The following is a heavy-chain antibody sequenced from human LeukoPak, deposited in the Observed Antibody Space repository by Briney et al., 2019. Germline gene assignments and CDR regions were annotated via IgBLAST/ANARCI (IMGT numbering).Heavy chain of an antibody. CDR3: ARMGSGYFLYGMDV. V-gene: IGHV3-21*01. D-gene: IGHD3-22*01. CDR2: ISSSSSYI. Sequence: GGSLRLSCAASGFTFSSYSMNWVRQAPGKGLEWVSPISSSSSYIYYADSVKGRFTISRDNAKNSLYLQMNSLRAEDTAVYYCARMGSGYFLYGMDVWGQGTTVTVSS. J-gene: IGHJ6*02. CDR1: GFTFSSYS.